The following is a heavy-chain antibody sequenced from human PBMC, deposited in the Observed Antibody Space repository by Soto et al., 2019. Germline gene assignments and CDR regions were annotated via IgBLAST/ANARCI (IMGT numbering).Heavy chain of an antibody. CDR3: AKDLLRYFDWLLSPADY. Sequence: PGGSLRLSCAASGFTFSSYAMSWVRQAPGKGLEWVSAISGSGGSTYYADSVKGRFTISRDNSKNTLYLQMNSLRAEDTAVYYCAKDLLRYFDWLLSPADYWGQGTQVTVSS. J-gene: IGHJ4*02. V-gene: IGHV3-23*01. D-gene: IGHD3-9*01. CDR2: ISGSGGST. CDR1: GFTFSSYA.